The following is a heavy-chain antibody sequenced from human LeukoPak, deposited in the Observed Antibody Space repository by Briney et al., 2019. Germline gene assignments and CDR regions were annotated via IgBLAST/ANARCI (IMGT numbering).Heavy chain of an antibody. Sequence: GGSLRLSCAASGFTFSSYWMSWVRQAPGKGLEWVANIKKDGSEKYYVDSVKGRFTISRDNAKTSLYLQMSSLRAEDTAVYYCARDLSGVTGYTYGRGIDYWGQGTLVTVSS. J-gene: IGHJ4*02. D-gene: IGHD5-18*01. CDR3: ARDLSGVTGYTYGRGIDY. CDR1: GFTFSSYW. V-gene: IGHV3-7*01. CDR2: IKKDGSEK.